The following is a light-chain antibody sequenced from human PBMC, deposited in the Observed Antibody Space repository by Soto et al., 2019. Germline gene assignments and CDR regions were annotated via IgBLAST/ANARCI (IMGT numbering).Light chain of an antibody. CDR2: AAS. V-gene: IGKV1-27*01. J-gene: IGKJ3*01. Sequence: DIQMTQSPTSLSASVGDRVTITCRASQGIRNFVAWYQQKPGKAPKLLIYAASTLQSGVPSRFSGSGSGTAFTLTSLSSQAEAVANYSRQNYRSAPVFGPGTKVEIK. CDR3: QNYRSAPV. CDR1: QGIRNF.